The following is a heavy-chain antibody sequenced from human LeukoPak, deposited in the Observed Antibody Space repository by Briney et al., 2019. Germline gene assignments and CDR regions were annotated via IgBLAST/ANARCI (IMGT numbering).Heavy chain of an antibody. Sequence: PGGSLRLSCAATGFTFSDHYMDWVRQAPGKGLEWVGLIRNKANGYTTEYAASVKGRFTISRDDSKNFLYLQMNSLKTEATAVYYCARLGYSYGYVDYWGQGILVTVSS. CDR1: GFTFSDHY. V-gene: IGHV3-72*01. J-gene: IGHJ4*02. CDR2: IRNKANGYTT. D-gene: IGHD5-18*01. CDR3: ARLGYSYGYVDY.